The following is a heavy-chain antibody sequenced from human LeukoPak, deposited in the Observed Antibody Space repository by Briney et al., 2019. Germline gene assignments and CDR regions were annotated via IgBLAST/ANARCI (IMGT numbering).Heavy chain of an antibody. J-gene: IGHJ6*03. CDR3: ARGLHTIFGVVTPYYMDV. CDR2: IIPIFGTA. Sequence: GASVKVSCKASGGTFSSYAISWVRQAPGQGLEWMGGIIPIFGTANYAQKFQGRVTITADKSTSTAYMELSSLRSEDTAVYYCARGLHTIFGVVTPYYMDVWGKGTTVTVSS. V-gene: IGHV1-69*06. D-gene: IGHD3-3*01. CDR1: GGTFSSYA.